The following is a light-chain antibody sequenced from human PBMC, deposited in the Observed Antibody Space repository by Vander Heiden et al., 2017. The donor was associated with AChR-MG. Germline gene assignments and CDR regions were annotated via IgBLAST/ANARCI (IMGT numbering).Light chain of an antibody. J-gene: IGKJ1*01. Sequence: EIVLTQSPGTLSLSPGDRATFSCRASQSVASIYFAWYQQKPGQAPRLLIHGASYRATGIPDRFSGSGSGTDFTLTISRLEPEDFAVYYCQQYGKSPWTFGQGTTVEIK. CDR1: QSVASIY. V-gene: IGKV3-20*01. CDR2: GAS. CDR3: QQYGKSPWT.